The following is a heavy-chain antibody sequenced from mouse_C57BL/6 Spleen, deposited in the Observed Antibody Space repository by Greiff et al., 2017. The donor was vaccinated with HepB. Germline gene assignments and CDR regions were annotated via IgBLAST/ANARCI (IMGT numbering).Heavy chain of an antibody. Sequence: VKLQQPGAELVKPGASVKLSCKASGYTFTSYWMHWVKQRPGQGLEWIGMIHPNSGSTNYNEKFKSKATLTVDKSSSTACMQLSSLTSEDSAVYYCARRGGNYGFDYWGQGTTLTVSS. CDR3: ARRGGNYGFDY. CDR2: IHPNSGST. CDR1: GYTFTSYW. D-gene: IGHD2-1*01. J-gene: IGHJ2*01. V-gene: IGHV1-64*01.